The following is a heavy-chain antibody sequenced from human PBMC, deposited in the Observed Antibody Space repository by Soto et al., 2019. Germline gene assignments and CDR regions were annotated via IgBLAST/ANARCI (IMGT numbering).Heavy chain of an antibody. CDR3: PTGDSRSLLDY. V-gene: IGHV1-24*01. CDR1: GYTLTEIS. J-gene: IGHJ4*01. D-gene: IGHD3-22*01. Sequence: ASVKVSCKISGYTLTEISMHWVRQPPGKGLEWMGGLDPEDGETIYAQNFQGRVTVTEDTSTDTAYMELSSLRYDDTAVYYCPTGDSRSLLDYWGQGTLVTVSS. CDR2: LDPEDGET.